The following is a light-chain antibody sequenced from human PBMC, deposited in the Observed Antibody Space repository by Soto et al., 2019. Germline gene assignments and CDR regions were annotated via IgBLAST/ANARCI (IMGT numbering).Light chain of an antibody. J-gene: IGKJ1*01. V-gene: IGKV3-20*01. Sequence: EVVLTQSAGTRSLSPGERATLSCRTSQSVVNYQLAWYRQKPGQAPRLLIYNTFHRATGIPDRFSGTGSETDFTLTISGLEPEDFAVYHCQQYGALPPTFVQGTKVDIK. CDR3: QQYGALPPT. CDR2: NTF. CDR1: QSVVNYQ.